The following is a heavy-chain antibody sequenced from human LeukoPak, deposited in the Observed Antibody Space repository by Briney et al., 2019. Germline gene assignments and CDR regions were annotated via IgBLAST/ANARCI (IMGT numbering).Heavy chain of an antibody. CDR2: ISDSGGIT. D-gene: IGHD3-10*01. J-gene: IGHJ5*02. V-gene: IGHV3-23*01. Sequence: GGSLRLSCAASGFPFSRYAMSWARQGPGEGLEWLSGISDSGGITYYADSVKGRFTISRDNSKSTLYLQMNSLRAEDTAVYYCAKEPSLITMVRGVPPIKTNWFDPWGQGTLVTVSS. CDR3: AKEPSLITMVRGVPPIKTNWFDP. CDR1: GFPFSRYA.